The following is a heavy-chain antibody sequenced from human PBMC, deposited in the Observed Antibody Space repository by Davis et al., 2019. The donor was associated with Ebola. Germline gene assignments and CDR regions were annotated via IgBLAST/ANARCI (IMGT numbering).Heavy chain of an antibody. CDR1: GFTFSTYS. J-gene: IGHJ6*02. V-gene: IGHV3-21*01. CDR3: ARDRPLDFFFGDYYGMDV. CDR2: ISSDSDYI. Sequence: GESLKISCAASGFTFSTYSMSWVRQAPGKGLEWVSSISSDSDYIYYADSAKGRFTISRDNAKNSLYRQMNSLRAEDTAVYYCARDRPLDFFFGDYYGMDVWGQGTTVTVSS. D-gene: IGHD3-16*01.